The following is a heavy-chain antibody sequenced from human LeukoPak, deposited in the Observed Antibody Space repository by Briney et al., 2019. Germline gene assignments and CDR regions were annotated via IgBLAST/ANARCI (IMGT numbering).Heavy chain of an antibody. CDR1: GFTFSNYW. CDR2: IKQDGSEK. J-gene: IGHJ6*02. V-gene: IGHV3-7*01. D-gene: IGHD2-15*01. Sequence: GGSLRVSCAASGFTFSNYWMSWVCQAPGKGLEWVANIKQDGSEKCYVDSVKGRFTISRDNAKNSLYLQMNSLRAEDTAVYYCARDRWELLSNSYHYCGLDVWGQGTTVTVSS. CDR3: ARDRWELLSNSYHYCGLDV.